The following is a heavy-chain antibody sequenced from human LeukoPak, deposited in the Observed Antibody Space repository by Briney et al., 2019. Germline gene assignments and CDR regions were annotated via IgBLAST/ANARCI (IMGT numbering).Heavy chain of an antibody. CDR2: ILADGTTT. CDR3: ARGNYGFDY. D-gene: IGHD1-7*01. V-gene: IGHV3-74*03. Sequence: PGGSLRLSCAASGFIFSDYEMYWVRQAPGKGLVWVSRILADGTTTMYADSVKGRFTISRDNAKNTLHLQMNSLRAEDTAAYYCARGNYGFDYWGQGTLVIVSS. J-gene: IGHJ4*02. CDR1: GFIFSDYE.